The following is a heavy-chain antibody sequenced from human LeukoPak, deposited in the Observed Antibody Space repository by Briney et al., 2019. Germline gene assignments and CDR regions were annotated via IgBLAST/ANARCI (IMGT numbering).Heavy chain of an antibody. Sequence: PGGSLRLSCAASGFTFSSYSMNWVRQAPGKGLEWVSSISSSSSYIYYADSVKGRFTISRDNSKNTLYLQMNSLRAEDTAVYYCAKDSGGSPLPFDYWGQGTLVTVSS. CDR2: ISSSSSYI. J-gene: IGHJ4*02. CDR1: GFTFSSYS. CDR3: AKDSGGSPLPFDY. V-gene: IGHV3-21*01. D-gene: IGHD3-16*01.